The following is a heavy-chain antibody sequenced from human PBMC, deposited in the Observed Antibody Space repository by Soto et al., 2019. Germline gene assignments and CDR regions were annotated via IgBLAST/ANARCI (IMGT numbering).Heavy chain of an antibody. V-gene: IGHV3-23*01. J-gene: IGHJ4*02. CDR2: ISGSGGST. D-gene: IGHD1-26*01. Sequence: PGGSLRLSCAASGFTFSSYAMSWVRQAPGKGLEWVSAISGSGGSTYYADSVKGRFTISRDNSKNTVYLQMNSLRVEDTAVYYCARGRGSGSFYQLDYWGQGTLVTVSS. CDR3: ARGRGSGSFYQLDY. CDR1: GFTFSSYA.